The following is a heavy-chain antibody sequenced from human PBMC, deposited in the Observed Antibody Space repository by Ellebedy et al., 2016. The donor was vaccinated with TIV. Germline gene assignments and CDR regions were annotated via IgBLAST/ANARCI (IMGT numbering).Heavy chain of an antibody. CDR1: GFTFSSYW. Sequence: GESLKISXAASGFTFSSYWMSWVRQAPGKGLEWVANIKQDGSEKYYVDSVKGRFTISRDNSKNTLYLQTNSLRAEDTAVYYCAKAEFSGYDLAPFDYWGQGTLVTVSS. V-gene: IGHV3-7*03. D-gene: IGHD5-12*01. J-gene: IGHJ4*02. CDR3: AKAEFSGYDLAPFDY. CDR2: IKQDGSEK.